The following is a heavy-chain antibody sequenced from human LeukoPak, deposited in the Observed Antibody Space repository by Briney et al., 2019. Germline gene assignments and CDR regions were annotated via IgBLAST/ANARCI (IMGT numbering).Heavy chain of an antibody. CDR3: ARDVRYASGWSTPES. D-gene: IGHD6-19*01. CDR1: GGSIINHY. CDR2: IYSSGSA. Sequence: PSETLSLTCTVSGGSIINHYWSWVRQPAGKGLEWIGRIYSSGSANYRPSFKSRVSMSIATSNTHFSLNLTSVTAADTALYFCARDVRYASGWSTPESWGQGTLVTVSS. J-gene: IGHJ5*02. V-gene: IGHV4-4*07.